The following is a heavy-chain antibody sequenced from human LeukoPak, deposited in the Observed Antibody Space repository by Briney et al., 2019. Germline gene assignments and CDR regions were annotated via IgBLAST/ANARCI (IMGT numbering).Heavy chain of an antibody. CDR3: ARDTYYYGSGSYGLDY. CDR2: IYTSGST. V-gene: IGHV4-4*07. J-gene: IGHJ4*02. Sequence: SETLSLTCTVSGGSLSSYYWSWLRQPAGKGLEWIGRIYTSGSTNYNPSLKSRVTMSVDTSKNQFSLKLSSVTAADTAVYYCARDTYYYGSGSYGLDYWGQGTLVTVSS. CDR1: GGSLSSYY. D-gene: IGHD3-10*01.